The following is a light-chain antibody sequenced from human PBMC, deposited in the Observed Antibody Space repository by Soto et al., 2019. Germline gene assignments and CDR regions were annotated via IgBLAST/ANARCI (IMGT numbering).Light chain of an antibody. V-gene: IGKV1-9*01. J-gene: IGKJ4*01. CDR3: LQLKSYPLT. CDR2: SAS. Sequence: DILLTQSPSSLSASVGDRVNITCRASQGINTDLAWYQQKPVKAPKSLIYSASSLQRGVPSRFSGSGSVTEFTLTVSSLQPEDFATYYCLQLKSYPLTFGGGTKVDIK. CDR1: QGINTD.